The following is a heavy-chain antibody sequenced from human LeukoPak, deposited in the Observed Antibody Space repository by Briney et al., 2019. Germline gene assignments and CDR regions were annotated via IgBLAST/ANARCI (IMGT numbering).Heavy chain of an antibody. D-gene: IGHD2-2*01. CDR2: INPNSGDT. Sequence: GASVKVSCKASGYTFIGYYLHWVRQAPGQGLEWMGWINPNSGDTNYGQKVQGRVTMTRDTSISTAFMELSSVRSDDTAVYYCATIVVPAAIGVFAFDVWGPGTLVAVS. J-gene: IGHJ3*01. V-gene: IGHV1-2*02. CDR3: ATIVVPAAIGVFAFDV. CDR1: GYTFIGYY.